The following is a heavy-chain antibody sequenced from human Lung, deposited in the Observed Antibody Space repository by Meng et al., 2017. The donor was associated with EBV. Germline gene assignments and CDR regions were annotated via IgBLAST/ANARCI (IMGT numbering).Heavy chain of an antibody. V-gene: IGHV3-30-3*01. CDR3: ARGAYSVYDSPLDY. CDR1: GFTLSSHA. J-gene: IGHJ4*02. CDR2: ISYDGSNK. Sequence: MGESWGGVVQLGRSMILSSVASGFTLSSHAMHWVRQAPGKGLEWVAVISYDGSNKYYADSVKGRFTISRDNSKNTLYLQMNSLRAEDTAVYYCARGAYSVYDSPLDYWGQGTLVTVSS. D-gene: IGHD5/OR15-5a*01.